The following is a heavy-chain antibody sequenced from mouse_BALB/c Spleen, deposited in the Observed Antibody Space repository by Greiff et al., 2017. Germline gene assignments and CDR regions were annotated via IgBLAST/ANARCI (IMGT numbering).Heavy chain of an antibody. V-gene: IGHV1-54*01. CDR3: ARSRRATVRGYYAMDY. Sequence: QVQLQQSGAELVRPGTSVKVSCKASGYAFTNYLIEWVKQRPGQGLEWIGVINPGSGGTNYNEKFKGKATLTADKSSSTAYMQLSSLTSENSAVYFCARSRRATVRGYYAMDYWGQGTSVTVSS. J-gene: IGHJ4*01. CDR1: GYAFTNYL. D-gene: IGHD3-1*01. CDR2: INPGSGGT.